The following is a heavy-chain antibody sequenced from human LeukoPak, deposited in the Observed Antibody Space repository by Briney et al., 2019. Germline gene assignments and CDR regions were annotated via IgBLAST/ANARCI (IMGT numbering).Heavy chain of an antibody. D-gene: IGHD1-7*01. CDR2: LYGGTI. CDR1: GFTFGDYS. J-gene: IGHJ4*02. V-gene: IGHV3-49*04. CDR3: ARGLRAVGTTLDY. Sequence: PGRSLRLSCTASGFTFGDYSVNWVRQAPGKGLEWVALLYGGTIEYGASVKGRFSISRDDSKTIAYLQMNNLKTEDTGVYYCARGLRAVGTTLDYWGQGTLVTVPS.